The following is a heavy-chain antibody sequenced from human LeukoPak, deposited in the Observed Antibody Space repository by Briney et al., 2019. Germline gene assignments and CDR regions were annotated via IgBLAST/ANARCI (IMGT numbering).Heavy chain of an antibody. J-gene: IGHJ4*02. CDR1: GYTFTSYG. Sequence: ASVKVSCKASGYTFTSYGISWVRQAPGQGLEWMGWISAYNGNTNYAQKLQGRVTMTTDTSTSTAYMELRSLRSDDTAVYYCARGRTYYDFWSGIFDYWGQGTLVTVSS. V-gene: IGHV1-18*01. CDR2: ISAYNGNT. D-gene: IGHD3-3*01. CDR3: ARGRTYYDFWSGIFDY.